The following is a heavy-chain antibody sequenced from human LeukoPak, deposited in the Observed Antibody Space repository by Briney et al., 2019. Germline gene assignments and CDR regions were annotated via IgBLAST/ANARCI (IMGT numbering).Heavy chain of an antibody. J-gene: IGHJ6*03. CDR1: GYTFTSYY. CDR2: IIPIFGTA. CDR3: AVMVRGVIRYYYYYMDV. V-gene: IGHV1-69*05. Sequence: ASVKVSCKASGYTFTSYYMHWVRQAPGQGLEWMGRIIPIFGTANYAQKFQGRVTITTDESTSTAYMELSSLRSEDTAVYYCAVMVRGVIRYYYYYMDVWGKGTTVTVSS. D-gene: IGHD3-10*01.